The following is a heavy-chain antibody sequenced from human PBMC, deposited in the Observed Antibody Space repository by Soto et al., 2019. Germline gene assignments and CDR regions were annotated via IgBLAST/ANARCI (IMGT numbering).Heavy chain of an antibody. CDR1: GGSISSRDYY. CDR2: IYYSGGT. J-gene: IGHJ4*02. Sequence: SLSLTGTVPGGSISSRDYYWSWILQPPGKGLEWIGYIYYSGGTYYNPSLKSRVTISVDTSKNQFSLKLSSVTAADTAVYYCARGRDFYFDYWGQGTLVTVSS. V-gene: IGHV4-30-4*01. CDR3: ARGRDFYFDY.